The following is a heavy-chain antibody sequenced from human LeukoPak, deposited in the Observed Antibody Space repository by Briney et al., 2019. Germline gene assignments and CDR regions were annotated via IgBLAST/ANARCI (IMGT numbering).Heavy chain of an antibody. J-gene: IGHJ6*02. D-gene: IGHD3-3*01. CDR2: MNPNSGNT. V-gene: IGHV1-8*01. Sequence: ASVKVSCKASGYTFTSYDINWVRQATGQGLEWMGWMNPNSGNTGYAQKFQGRVTMTRNTSISTAYMELNSLRSEDTAVYYCARGSSKYYDFWSGYYDYYYYYGMDVWGQGTTVTASS. CDR3: ARGSSKYYDFWSGYYDYYYYYGMDV. CDR1: GYTFTSYD.